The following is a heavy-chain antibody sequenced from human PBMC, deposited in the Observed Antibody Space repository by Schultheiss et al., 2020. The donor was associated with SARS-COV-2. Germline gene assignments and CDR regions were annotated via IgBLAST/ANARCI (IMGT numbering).Heavy chain of an antibody. J-gene: IGHJ4*02. Sequence: GGSLRLSCAASGFTVSSNYMSWVRQAPGKGLEWVSVIYSGGSTYYADSVKGRFTISRDNSKNTLYLQMNSLRAEDTAVYYCASIVGATYNFDYWGQGTLVTVSS. CDR1: GFTVSSNY. CDR3: ASIVGATYNFDY. D-gene: IGHD1-26*01. V-gene: IGHV3-66*01. CDR2: IYSGGST.